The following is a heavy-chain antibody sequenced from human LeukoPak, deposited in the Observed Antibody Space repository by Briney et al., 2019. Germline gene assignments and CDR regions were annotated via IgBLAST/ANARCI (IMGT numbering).Heavy chain of an antibody. V-gene: IGHV3-30*18. CDR3: AKGPNPYLWLDHWFDP. J-gene: IGHJ5*02. CDR1: GFTFSSYG. CDR2: ISYDGSNK. D-gene: IGHD5-18*01. Sequence: PGGSLRLSCAASGFTFSSYGMHWVRQAPGKGLEWVAVISYDGSNKYYADSVKGRFTIFRDNSKNTLYLQMNSLRAEDTAVYYCAKGPNPYLWLDHWFDPWGQGTLVTVSS.